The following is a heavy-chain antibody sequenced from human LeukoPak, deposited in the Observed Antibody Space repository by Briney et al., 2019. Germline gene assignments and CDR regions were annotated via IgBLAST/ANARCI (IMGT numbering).Heavy chain of an antibody. CDR1: GGSISSGGYS. J-gene: IGHJ5*02. D-gene: IGHD3-10*01. CDR3: ARVVVRGVSFNRFDP. Sequence: SETLSLTCAVSGGSISSGGYSWSWIRQPPGKGLEWIGYIYHSGSTYYNPSLKSRVTISVDRSKNQFSLKLSSVTAADTAVYYCARVVVRGVSFNRFDPWGQGTLVTVSS. V-gene: IGHV4-30-2*01. CDR2: IYHSGST.